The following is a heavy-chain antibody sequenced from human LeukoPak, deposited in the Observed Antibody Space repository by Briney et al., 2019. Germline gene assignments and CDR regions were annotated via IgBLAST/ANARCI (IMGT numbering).Heavy chain of an antibody. J-gene: IGHJ4*02. V-gene: IGHV3-23*01. CDR3: AKGFRGMENY. CDR2: ISGSGGST. CDR1: GFTFSSYA. Sequence: GGTLRLSCAVSGFTFSSYAMSWVRQAPGKGLEWVSAISGSGGSTYYADSVKGRFTISRDNSKNTLYLQMNSLRAEDTAVYYCAKGFRGMENYWGQGTLVTVSS. D-gene: IGHD3-10*01.